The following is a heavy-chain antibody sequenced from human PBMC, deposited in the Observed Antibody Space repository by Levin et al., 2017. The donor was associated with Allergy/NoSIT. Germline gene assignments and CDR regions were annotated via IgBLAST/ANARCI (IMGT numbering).Heavy chain of an antibody. CDR2: ITAYNGNT. D-gene: IGHD5-24*01. J-gene: IGHJ4*02. V-gene: IGHV1-18*01. CDR3: ARDLIRSMAPSELDY. Sequence: PGESLKISCKASGYTFTSYGITWVRQAPGQGLEWMGWITAYNGNTKYANNLQGRITMTTDTSTSTAYMELRSLRSDDSAVYFCARDLIRSMAPSELDYWGQGTLVTVSS. CDR1: GYTFTSYG.